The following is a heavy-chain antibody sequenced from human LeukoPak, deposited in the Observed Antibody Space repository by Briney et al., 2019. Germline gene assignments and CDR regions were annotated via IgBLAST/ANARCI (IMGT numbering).Heavy chain of an antibody. Sequence: SETLSLTCTVSGGSISSYYLSWIRQPPGKGLEWIGYIYYSGSTNYNPSLKSRVTISVDTSKNQFSLKLSSVTAADTAVYYCAVGGSAFDIWGQGTMVTVSS. CDR3: AVGGSAFDI. V-gene: IGHV4-59*01. J-gene: IGHJ3*02. D-gene: IGHD3-16*01. CDR1: GGSISSYY. CDR2: IYYSGST.